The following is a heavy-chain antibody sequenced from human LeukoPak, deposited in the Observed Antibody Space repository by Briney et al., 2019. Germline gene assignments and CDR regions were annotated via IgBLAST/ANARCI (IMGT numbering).Heavy chain of an antibody. Sequence: ASVKVSCKASGYTFTVYYMHWVRQAPGQGLEWMGWINPNSGGTNYAQKFQGRVTMTRDTSISTAYMELSRLRSDDTAVYYCARESCSGGSCYGEYWGQGTLVTVSS. V-gene: IGHV1-2*02. CDR2: INPNSGGT. D-gene: IGHD2-15*01. J-gene: IGHJ4*02. CDR1: GYTFTVYY. CDR3: ARESCSGGSCYGEY.